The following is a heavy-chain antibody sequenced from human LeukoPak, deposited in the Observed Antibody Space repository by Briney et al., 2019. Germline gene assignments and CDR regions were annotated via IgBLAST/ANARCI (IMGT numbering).Heavy chain of an antibody. CDR1: GFTFYSYA. V-gene: IGHV3-64*01. J-gene: IGHJ4*02. Sequence: PRGSLRLSCAASGFTFYSYAMQWVRQAPGKGLEYVSGIDSIGDGTYYANSVKGRFSISRDNSKNTVYLQMDSLRAEDMAVYYCARADCSGSSCYTVSYWGQGTLVTVSS. CDR3: ARADCSGSSCYTVSY. CDR2: IDSIGDGT. D-gene: IGHD2-2*02.